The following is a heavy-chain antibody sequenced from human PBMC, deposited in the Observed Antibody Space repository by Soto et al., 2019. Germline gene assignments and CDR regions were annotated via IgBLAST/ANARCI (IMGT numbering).Heavy chain of an antibody. CDR2: INAGNGNT. D-gene: IGHD6-19*01. J-gene: IGHJ5*02. Sequence: GASVKVSCKASGYTFTSYAMHWVRQAPGQRLEWMGWINAGNGNTKYSQKFQGRVTITRDTSASTAYMELSSLGSEDTAVYYCARVGEQWLVQGYNWFDPWGQGTLVTVSS. V-gene: IGHV1-3*01. CDR3: ARVGEQWLVQGYNWFDP. CDR1: GYTFTSYA.